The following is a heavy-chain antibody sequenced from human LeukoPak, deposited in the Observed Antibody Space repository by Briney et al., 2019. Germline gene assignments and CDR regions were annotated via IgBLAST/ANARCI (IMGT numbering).Heavy chain of an antibody. Sequence: PSETLSLTCAVYGGSFSGYYWSWIRQPPGKGLEWIGEINHSGSTNYNPSLKSRVTISVDTSKNQFSLKLSSVTAADTAVYYCARDDDSSGYYSYDYWGQGTLVTVSS. CDR3: ARDDDSSGYYSYDY. V-gene: IGHV4-34*01. D-gene: IGHD3-22*01. CDR2: INHSGST. J-gene: IGHJ4*02. CDR1: GGSFSGYY.